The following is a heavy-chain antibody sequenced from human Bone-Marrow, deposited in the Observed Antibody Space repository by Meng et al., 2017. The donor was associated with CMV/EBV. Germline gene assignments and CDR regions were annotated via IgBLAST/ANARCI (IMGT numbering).Heavy chain of an antibody. CDR3: ARDLDYGDYASDY. J-gene: IGHJ4*02. D-gene: IGHD4-17*01. CDR1: GYTFTGYY. Sequence: QVQLGQSGDGVKKPGASVKVSGKASGYTFTGYYMHWVRQAPGQGLEWMGWINPNSGGTNYAQKFQGRVTMTRDTSISTAYMELSRLRSDDTAVYYCARDLDYGDYASDYWGQGTLVTVFS. CDR2: INPNSGGT. V-gene: IGHV1-2*02.